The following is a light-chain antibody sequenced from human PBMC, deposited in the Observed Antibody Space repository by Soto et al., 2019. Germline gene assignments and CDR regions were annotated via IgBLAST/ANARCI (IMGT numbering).Light chain of an antibody. Sequence: EIAVTQSPATLSVSHGQRATLSCRASQSVANNLAWYQQKPGQAPRLLIYGASSRATGIPARFSGSGSGTDFTLTISSLEPEDFAVYYCQQRSNWPITFGQGTRLEIK. CDR3: QQRSNWPIT. CDR2: GAS. J-gene: IGKJ5*01. CDR1: QSVANN. V-gene: IGKV3-11*01.